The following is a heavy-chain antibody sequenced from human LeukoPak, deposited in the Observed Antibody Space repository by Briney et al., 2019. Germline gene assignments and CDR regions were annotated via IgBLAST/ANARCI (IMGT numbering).Heavy chain of an antibody. Sequence: TSETLSLTCTVSGRSISSYYWSWIRQPPGKGLEWIGYIHYIVSTHYNTSRKSRVTISVDTSKTQVSLKLRSVTAADTAVYYCERDQKYFQGRVFDYWGQGTLVTVSS. D-gene: IGHD2/OR15-2a*01. CDR3: ERDQKYFQGRVFDY. J-gene: IGHJ4*02. CDR1: GRSISSYY. V-gene: IGHV4-59*01. CDR2: IHYIVST.